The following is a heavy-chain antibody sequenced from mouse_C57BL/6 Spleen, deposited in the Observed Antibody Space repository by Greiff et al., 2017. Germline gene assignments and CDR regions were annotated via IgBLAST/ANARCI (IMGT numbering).Heavy chain of an antibody. CDR1: GYTFTSYW. D-gene: IGHD1-1*01. Sequence: QVQLQQPGAELVRPGSSVKLSCKASGYTFTSYWMHWVKPRPIQGLEWIGNIDPSDSETHYNQKFKDKATLTVDNSSSPAYMQLSSLTSEDSAVYYCARDYGSNYAMDYWGQGTSVTVSS. CDR3: ARDYGSNYAMDY. V-gene: IGHV1-52*01. CDR2: IDPSDSET. J-gene: IGHJ4*01.